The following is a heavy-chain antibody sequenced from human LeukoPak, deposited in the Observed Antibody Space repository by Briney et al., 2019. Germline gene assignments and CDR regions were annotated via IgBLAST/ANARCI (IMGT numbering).Heavy chain of an antibody. CDR2: IRYDGSNK. J-gene: IGHJ4*02. D-gene: IGHD6-6*01. CDR1: GFTFSSYG. Sequence: GGSLRLSCAASGFTFSSYGMHWVRQAPGKGLEWVAFIRYDGSNKYYADSVKGRFTISRDNSKNTLYLQMNSLRAEDTAVYYCAIGGGSSAPSPFDYWGQGTLVTVSS. CDR3: AIGGGSSAPSPFDY. V-gene: IGHV3-30*02.